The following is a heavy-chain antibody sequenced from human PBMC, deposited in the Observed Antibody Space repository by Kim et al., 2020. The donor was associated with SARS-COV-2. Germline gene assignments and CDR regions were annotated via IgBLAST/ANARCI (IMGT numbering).Heavy chain of an antibody. D-gene: IGHD6-19*01. V-gene: IGHV3-23*01. Sequence: GGSLRLSCAASGFTFSSYAMSWVRQAPGKGLEWVSAISGSGGSTYYADSVKGRFTISRDNSKNTLYLQMNSLRAEDTAVYYCASLGYSSGLHVGGGYYGMDVWGQGTTVTVSS. CDR3: ASLGYSSGLHVGGGYYGMDV. CDR1: GFTFSSYA. J-gene: IGHJ6*02. CDR2: ISGSGGST.